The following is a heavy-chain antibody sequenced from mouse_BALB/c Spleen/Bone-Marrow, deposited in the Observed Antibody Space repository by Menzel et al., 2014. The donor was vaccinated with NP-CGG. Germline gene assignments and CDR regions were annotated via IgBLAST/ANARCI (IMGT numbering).Heavy chain of an antibody. CDR1: GFTFSDYY. CDR2: IRNKAKGYTT. V-gene: IGHV7-3*02. Sequence: EVMLVESGGGLVQPGGSLRLSCAPSGFTFSDYYMSWVRQPPGKALEWLGFIRNKAKGYTTEYIPSVKGRFTISRDNSQSMLYLQMNTLRAEDSATYYCARDRNNDIHWYLDVWGAGTTVTASS. D-gene: IGHD2-12*01. J-gene: IGHJ1*01. CDR3: ARDRNNDIHWYLDV.